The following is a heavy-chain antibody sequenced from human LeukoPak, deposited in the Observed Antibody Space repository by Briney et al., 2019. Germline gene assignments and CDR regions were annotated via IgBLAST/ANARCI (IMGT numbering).Heavy chain of an antibody. D-gene: IGHD3-22*01. CDR1: GFTVSSYS. V-gene: IGHV3-21*01. J-gene: IGHJ4*02. Sequence: GGSLRLSCTVSGFTVSSYSMNWVRQAPGKGLEWVSSISSSSSYIYYADSVKGRFTISRDNAKNSLYLQMNSLRAEDTAVYYCARERGYYDSTFDYWGQGTLVTVSS. CDR3: ARERGYYDSTFDY. CDR2: ISSSSSYI.